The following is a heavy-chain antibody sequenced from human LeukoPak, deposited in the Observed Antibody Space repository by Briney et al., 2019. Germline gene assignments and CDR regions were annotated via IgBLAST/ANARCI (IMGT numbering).Heavy chain of an antibody. CDR3: ARDVGAASTD. D-gene: IGHD1-26*01. J-gene: IGHJ4*02. CDR2: IKQDGSEK. CDR1: GLTFRSNW. V-gene: IGHV3-7*01. Sequence: GGSLRLSCVASGLTFRSNWMSWVRQAPGKSLEWVANIKQDGSEKYYVDSVRGRFTISRDNAKNSVYLQMNSLRVEDLAVYYCARDVGAASTDWGQGTLVTVSS.